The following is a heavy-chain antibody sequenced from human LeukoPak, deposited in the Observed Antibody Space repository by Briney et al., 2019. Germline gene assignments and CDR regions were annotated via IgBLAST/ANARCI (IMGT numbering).Heavy chain of an antibody. V-gene: IGHV3-23*01. CDR3: ATLPMSSGYYFFDY. D-gene: IGHD3-22*01. CDR2: ISGSGGST. J-gene: IGHJ4*02. Sequence: YPGGSLRLSCAASGFTFSSYAMSWVRQAPGKGLEWVSAISGSGGSTYYADSVKGRFTISRDNSKNTLYLQMNSLRAEDTAVYYCATLPMSSGYYFFDYWGQGTLVTVSS. CDR1: GFTFSSYA.